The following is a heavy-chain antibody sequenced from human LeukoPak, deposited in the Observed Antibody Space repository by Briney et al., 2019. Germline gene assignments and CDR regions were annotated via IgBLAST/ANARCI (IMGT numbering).Heavy chain of an antibody. Sequence: ASVKVSCKASGYTFTGYYIHWVRQAPGQGLEWMGWINPNSGGTNYAQKFQGRVTMTRDTSISTAYMELSRLRSDDTAVYYCALMARDSSGYRADYWGQGTLVTVSS. CDR3: ALMARDSSGYRADY. D-gene: IGHD3-22*01. J-gene: IGHJ4*02. V-gene: IGHV1-2*02. CDR1: GYTFTGYY. CDR2: INPNSGGT.